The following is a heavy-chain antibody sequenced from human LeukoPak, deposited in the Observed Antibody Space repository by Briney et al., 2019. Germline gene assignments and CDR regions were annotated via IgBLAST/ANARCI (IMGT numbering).Heavy chain of an antibody. CDR2: ISSSGDTI. CDR1: GFTFSSYG. CDR3: ARRCSSTSCLQY. V-gene: IGHV3-48*03. Sequence: GGSLRLSCAASGFTFSSYGIHWVRQAPGKGLEWVSYISSSGDTIYYADSVKGRFTISRDNAKNSVSLQMNSLTVEDTAIYYCARRCSSTSCLQYWGQGTLVTVSS. J-gene: IGHJ1*01. D-gene: IGHD2-2*01.